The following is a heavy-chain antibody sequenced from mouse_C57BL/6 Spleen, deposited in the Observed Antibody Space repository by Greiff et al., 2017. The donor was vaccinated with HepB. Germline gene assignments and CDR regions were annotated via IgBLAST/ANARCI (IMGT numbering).Heavy chain of an antibody. Sequence: LQQPGAELVRPGTSVKLSCKASGYTFTSYWMHWVKQRPGQGLEWIGVIDPSDSYTNYNQKFKGKATLTVDTSSSTAYMQLSSLTSEDSAVYYCARAKGYYDSNYFDYWGQGTTLTVSS. V-gene: IGHV1-59*01. CDR1: GYTFTSYW. J-gene: IGHJ2*01. D-gene: IGHD2-4*01. CDR2: IDPSDSYT. CDR3: ARAKGYYDSNYFDY.